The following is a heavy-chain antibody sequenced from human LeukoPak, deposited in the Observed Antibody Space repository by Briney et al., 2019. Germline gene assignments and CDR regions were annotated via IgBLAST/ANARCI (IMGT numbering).Heavy chain of an antibody. J-gene: IGHJ4*02. V-gene: IGHV4-39*07. CDR1: GGSVYTSDYY. CDR3: ARVFDS. Sequence: SETLSLTCTVSGGSVYTSDYYWGWVRQPPGKGPEWIGDIFYTGKANYNPSLKSRVSISIDTSKNQFSLKLTSVTAADTAVYYCARVFDSWGQGTLVTVSS. CDR2: IFYTGKA.